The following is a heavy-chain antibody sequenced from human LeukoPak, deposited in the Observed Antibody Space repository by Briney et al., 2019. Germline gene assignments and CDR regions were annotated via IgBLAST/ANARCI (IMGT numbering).Heavy chain of an antibody. D-gene: IGHD3-9*01. CDR1: GFTFSSYV. Sequence: GGSLRLSCAASGFTFSSYVMSWVRQAPGKGLEWVSAIGTAGDTYYPGSVKGRFTISRDNSKNTLYLQMNSLRAEDTAVYYCSREYFDWSRNYYYGMDVWGQGTTVTVSS. V-gene: IGHV3-23*01. CDR2: IGTAGDT. CDR3: SREYFDWSRNYYYGMDV. J-gene: IGHJ6*02.